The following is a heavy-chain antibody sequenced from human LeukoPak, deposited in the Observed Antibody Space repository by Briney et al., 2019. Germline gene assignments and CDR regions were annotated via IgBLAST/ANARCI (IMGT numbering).Heavy chain of an antibody. J-gene: IGHJ4*02. CDR2: ISNGGNSQ. CDR3: ARDDRGSYSTNAIDY. D-gene: IGHD1-26*01. Sequence: PGRSLRLSCAASGFAFNTYGMHWVRQAPGKGLDWVAVISNGGNSQYYADTVKGRFTISRDNSKNTLFLQMNSLRAEDTAAHYCARDDRGSYSTNAIDYWGQGTLVTVSS. CDR1: GFAFNTYG. V-gene: IGHV3-30*03.